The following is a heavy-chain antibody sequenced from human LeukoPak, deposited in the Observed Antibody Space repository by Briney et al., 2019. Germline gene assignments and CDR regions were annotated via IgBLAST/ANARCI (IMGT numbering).Heavy chain of an antibody. CDR2: ISGSGGST. V-gene: IGHV3-23*01. Sequence: GGSLRLSCAASGFAFSSYAMSWVRQAPGKGLEWVSAISGSGGSTYYADSVKGRFTISRDNSKNTLYLQMNSLRAEDTAVYYCAKDRTFGGVIVIASNWFDPWGQGTLVTVSS. J-gene: IGHJ5*02. D-gene: IGHD3-16*02. CDR3: AKDRTFGGVIVIASNWFDP. CDR1: GFAFSSYA.